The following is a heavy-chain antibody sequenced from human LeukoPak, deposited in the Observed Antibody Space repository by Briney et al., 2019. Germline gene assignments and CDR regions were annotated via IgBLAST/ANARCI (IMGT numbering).Heavy chain of an antibody. CDR1: GFTFSSYA. J-gene: IGHJ3*02. CDR3: ARDPTYSLDAFDI. CDR2: ISGSGGST. V-gene: IGHV3-23*01. Sequence: QAGGSLRLSCAASGFTFSSYAMSWVRQAPGKGLEWVSAISGSGGSTYYADSVKGRFTISRDNAKNSLYLQMNSLRAEDTAVYYCARDPTYSLDAFDIWGQGTMVTVSS. D-gene: IGHD6-13*01.